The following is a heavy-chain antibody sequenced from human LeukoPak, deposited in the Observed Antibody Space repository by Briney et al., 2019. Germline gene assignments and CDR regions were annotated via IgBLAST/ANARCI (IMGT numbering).Heavy chain of an antibody. D-gene: IGHD3-10*01. CDR3: VLYYYGSGSYLGVFDY. V-gene: IGHV3-21*04. J-gene: IGHJ4*02. CDR1: GFTFSSYS. Sequence: PGGSLRLSCAASGFTFSSYSMNWVRQAPGKGLEWVSSISSSSSYIYYADSVKGRFTISRDNTKNTVYMQMNSLRAEDTAVYYCVLYYYGSGSYLGVFDYWGEGTLVTVSS. CDR2: ISSSSSYI.